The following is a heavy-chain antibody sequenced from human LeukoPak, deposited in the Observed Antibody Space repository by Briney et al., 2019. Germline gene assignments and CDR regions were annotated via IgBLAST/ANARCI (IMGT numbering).Heavy chain of an antibody. V-gene: IGHV1-2*02. D-gene: IGHD3-22*01. Sequence: GASVTVSCKSSGYTFTVYYMHWVRQAPGQGLEWMGWINPNSGGTYYAQKFQGRVSMTRDTSISTAYMELSSLRSDDTAVYYCYYRVSSGYLTWGQGTLVAVSS. CDR2: INPNSGGT. CDR1: GYTFTVYY. J-gene: IGHJ5*02. CDR3: YYRVSSGYLT.